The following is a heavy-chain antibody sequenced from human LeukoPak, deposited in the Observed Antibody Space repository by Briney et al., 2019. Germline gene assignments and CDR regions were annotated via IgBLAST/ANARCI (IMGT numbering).Heavy chain of an antibody. D-gene: IGHD6-13*01. CDR2: ISYDGSNK. CDR1: GFTFSSYG. Sequence: GGSLRLSCAASGFTFSSYGMHWVRQAPGKGLEWVAVISYDGSNKYYADSVKGRFTISRDNSKSTLYLQMNSLRAEDTAVYYCAKDSVYSSSWQYYYYYGMDVWGQGTTVTVSS. V-gene: IGHV3-30*18. J-gene: IGHJ6*02. CDR3: AKDSVYSSSWQYYYYYGMDV.